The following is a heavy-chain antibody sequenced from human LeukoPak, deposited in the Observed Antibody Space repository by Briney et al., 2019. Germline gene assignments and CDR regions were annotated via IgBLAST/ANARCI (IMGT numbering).Heavy chain of an antibody. D-gene: IGHD6-13*01. Sequence: MPSETLSLTCTVSGGSISSYYWSWIRQPPGMGLEWIGYIYYSGSTNYNPSLKSRVTISVDTSKNQFSLKLSSVTAADTAVYYCARWLAARGAFDIWGQGTMVTVSS. CDR2: IYYSGST. V-gene: IGHV4-59*01. CDR1: GGSISSYY. J-gene: IGHJ3*02. CDR3: ARWLAARGAFDI.